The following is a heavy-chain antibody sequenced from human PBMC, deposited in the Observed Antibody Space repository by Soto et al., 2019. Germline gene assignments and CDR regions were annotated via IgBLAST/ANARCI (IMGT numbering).Heavy chain of an antibody. Sequence: EVQLVESGGGLVQPGGSLKLSCAASGFTFSGSAMHWVHQASGKGLEWVGRIRNKANSYATAYAASLKGRFTISRDDSKNTAYLQMNSLKTEDTAVYYCTSHSPEDMIRKWGQGTLVTVSS. J-gene: IGHJ4*02. CDR2: IRNKANSYAT. V-gene: IGHV3-73*02. D-gene: IGHD2-15*01. CDR1: GFTFSGSA. CDR3: TSHSPEDMIRK.